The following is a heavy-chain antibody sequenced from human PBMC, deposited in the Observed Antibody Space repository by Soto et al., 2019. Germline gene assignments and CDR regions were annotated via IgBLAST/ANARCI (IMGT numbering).Heavy chain of an antibody. J-gene: IGHJ4*02. Sequence: QVHLVESGGGVVQPGRSLRLSCAASGFTFNNFAMHWVRQAPGKGLEWVALISYDGGNKYYADSVTGRFTISRDNSKNTLYLQMNSLRPEDTAIYYCARDRGYCSGGSCYSHFWGQGTLVTVSS. D-gene: IGHD2-15*01. CDR1: GFTFNNFA. CDR3: ARDRGYCSGGSCYSHF. CDR2: ISYDGGNK. V-gene: IGHV3-30-3*01.